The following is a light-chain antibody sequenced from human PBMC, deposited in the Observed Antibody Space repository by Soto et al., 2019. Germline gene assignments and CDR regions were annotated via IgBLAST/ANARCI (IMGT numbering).Light chain of an antibody. CDR2: KGS. J-gene: IGKJ3*01. Sequence: DIQMTQSPSTLSASVGDRVTITCRASQSISSWLAWYQQKPGKAPKLLIYKGSTLDSGVPSRFSGSGSGTDFTLTISSLQPDDFATYYRQQYDSYSLSFGPGTKVEIK. CDR3: QQYDSYSLS. CDR1: QSISSW. V-gene: IGKV1-5*03.